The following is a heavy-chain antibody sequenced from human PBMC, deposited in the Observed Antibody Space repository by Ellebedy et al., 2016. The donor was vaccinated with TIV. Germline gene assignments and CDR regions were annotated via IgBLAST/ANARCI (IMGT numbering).Heavy chain of an antibody. CDR2: INHSGST. Sequence: MPSETLSLTCAVYGGSLSGYYWSWIRQPPGKGLEWIGEINHSGSTNYNPSLKSRVTISVDTSKNQFSLKLSSVTAADTAVYYCARDFSGSYWDYWGQGTLVTVSS. J-gene: IGHJ4*02. V-gene: IGHV4-34*01. D-gene: IGHD1-26*01. CDR1: GGSLSGYY. CDR3: ARDFSGSYWDY.